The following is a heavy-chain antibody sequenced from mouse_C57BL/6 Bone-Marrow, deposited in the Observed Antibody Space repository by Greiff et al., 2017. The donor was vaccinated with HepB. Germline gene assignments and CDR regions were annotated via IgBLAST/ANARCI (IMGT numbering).Heavy chain of an antibody. CDR1: GFTFSDYY. CDR3: ASYFYWYFDV. Sequence: EVKVVESGGGLVQPGGSLKLSCAASGFTFSDYYMYWVRQTPEKRLEWVAYISNGGGSTYYPDTVKGRFTISRDNAKNTLYLQMSRLKSEDTAMYYCASYFYWYFDVWGTGTTVTVSS. CDR2: ISNGGGST. V-gene: IGHV5-12*01. J-gene: IGHJ1*03.